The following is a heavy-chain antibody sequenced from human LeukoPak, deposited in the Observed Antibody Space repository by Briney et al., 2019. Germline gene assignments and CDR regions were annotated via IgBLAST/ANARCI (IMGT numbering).Heavy chain of an antibody. Sequence: PSETLSLTCTVSGGSISSYYWSWIRQPPGKGLEWIGYIYYSGSTNYNPSLKSRVTISVDTSKNQFSLKLSSVTAADTAVYYCARAQSGGVRGKGHWFDPWGQGTLVTVSS. V-gene: IGHV4-59*01. CDR3: ARAQSGGVRGKGHWFDP. J-gene: IGHJ5*02. CDR2: IYYSGST. D-gene: IGHD3-16*01. CDR1: GGSISSYY.